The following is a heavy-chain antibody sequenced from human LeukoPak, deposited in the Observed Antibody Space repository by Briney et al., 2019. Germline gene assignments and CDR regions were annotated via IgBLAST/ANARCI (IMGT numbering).Heavy chain of an antibody. CDR1: GGSISSGGYY. D-gene: IGHD2-15*01. V-gene: IGHV4-30-2*01. CDR2: IYHSGST. Sequence: SQTLSLTCTVSGGSISSGGYYWSWIRQPPGKGLEWIGYIYHSGSTYYNPSLKSRVTISVDRSKNPFSLKLSSVTAADTAVYYCARDVVPRDRSGGIAWGQGTLVTVSS. CDR3: ARDVVPRDRSGGIA. J-gene: IGHJ4*02.